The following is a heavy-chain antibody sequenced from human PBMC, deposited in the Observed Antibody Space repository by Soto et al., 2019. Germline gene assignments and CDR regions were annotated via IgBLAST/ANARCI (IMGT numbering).Heavy chain of an antibody. J-gene: IGHJ6*02. CDR2: IWYDGSNK. D-gene: IGHD6-19*01. CDR1: GFTFSSYG. Sequence: GGSLRLSCAASGFTFSSYGMHWVRQAPGKGLEWVAVIWYDGSNKYYADSVKGRFTISRDNSKNTLYLQMNSLRAEDTVGYYCAGGKVAGTPYYYYYGMDVWGQGTTVTVSS. V-gene: IGHV3-33*01. CDR3: AGGKVAGTPYYYYYGMDV.